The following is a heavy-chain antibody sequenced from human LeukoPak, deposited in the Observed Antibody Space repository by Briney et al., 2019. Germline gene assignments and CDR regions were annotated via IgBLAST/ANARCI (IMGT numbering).Heavy chain of an antibody. J-gene: IGHJ3*02. CDR2: INPSSGST. Sequence: ASVKVSCKASGYSFTSYYVHWVRQAPGQGLEWMGIINPSSGSTDYAQKFQGRVIMTRDTSTSTVYMELSSLRSEDTAVYYCARYGGNLRIYAFDIWGQGTMVTVSS. CDR1: GYSFTSYY. V-gene: IGHV1-46*01. D-gene: IGHD1-26*01. CDR3: ARYGGNLRIYAFDI.